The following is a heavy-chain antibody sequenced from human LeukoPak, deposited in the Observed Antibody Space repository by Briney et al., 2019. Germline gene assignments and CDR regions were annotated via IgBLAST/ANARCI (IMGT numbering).Heavy chain of an antibody. CDR3: ARGLGYCSSTSCYTEGYYFDY. V-gene: IGHV3-23*01. CDR2: ISGSGGST. Sequence: PGGSLRLSCAASGFTFSSYAMSWVRQAPGKGLEWVSAISGSGGSTYYADSVKGRFTISRDNSKNTLYLQMNSLRAEDTAVYYCARGLGYCSSTSCYTEGYYFDYWGQGTLVTVSS. CDR1: GFTFSSYA. J-gene: IGHJ4*02. D-gene: IGHD2-2*02.